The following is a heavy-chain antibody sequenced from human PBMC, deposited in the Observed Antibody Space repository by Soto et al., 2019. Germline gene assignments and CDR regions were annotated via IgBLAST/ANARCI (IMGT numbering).Heavy chain of an antibody. CDR1: GGSISSGGYY. J-gene: IGHJ4*02. CDR2: IYSNGTT. D-gene: IGHD7-27*01. CDR3: ARANWYSEY. Sequence: SETLSLTCTVSGGSISSGGYYWSWIRQHPGKGLEWIGYIYSNGTTYYNPSLKSRVTMSVDTSKNQVSLNLTSVTAADTATYYCARANWYSEYWGQGIPVTVSS. V-gene: IGHV4-31*03.